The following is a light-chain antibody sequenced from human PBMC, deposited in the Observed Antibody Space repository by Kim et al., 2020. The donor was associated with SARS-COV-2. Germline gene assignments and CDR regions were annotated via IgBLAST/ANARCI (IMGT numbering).Light chain of an antibody. J-gene: IGKJ1*01. CDR2: GAY. CDR3: QQYGSSPWT. CDR1: QSVSSSD. Sequence: PGERANLSCRASQSVSSSDVARYQQKPGEAPRLLIYGAYSRATGIPDRCSGSGYGTDCTLTISRLGPEDFVVYYCQQYGSSPWTFGQGTKVDIK. V-gene: IGKV3-20*01.